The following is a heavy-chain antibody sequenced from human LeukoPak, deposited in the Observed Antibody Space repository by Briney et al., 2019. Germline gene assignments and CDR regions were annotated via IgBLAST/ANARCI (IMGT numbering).Heavy chain of an antibody. Sequence: RGESLKISCKGSGYNFTAYWIGWVRQMPGKGLEWMGIVYPDGSDARYSPSFRDQITISADKSINTVYLQWKSLKASDTAMYYCARREGVIVPEYFDFWGQGTLVTVSS. CDR1: GYNFTAYW. J-gene: IGHJ4*02. CDR3: ARREGVIVPEYFDF. V-gene: IGHV5-51*01. D-gene: IGHD2/OR15-2a*01. CDR2: VYPDGSDA.